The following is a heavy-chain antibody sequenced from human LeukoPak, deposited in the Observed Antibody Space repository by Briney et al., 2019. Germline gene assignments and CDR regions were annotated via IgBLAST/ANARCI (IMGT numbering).Heavy chain of an antibody. CDR2: INPNSGAT. CDR1: GYTFSCYY. D-gene: IGHD1-1*01. Sequence: APVKVSCKASGYTFSCYYIHWVRQAPGQGLELMGWINPNSGATSYSHKFQGGVTMTRDTSITTFYMEVNRLTSDDTAVYFCARYNWNDVVSALDYWGQGTLVTVSS. J-gene: IGHJ4*02. CDR3: ARYNWNDVVSALDY. V-gene: IGHV1-2*02.